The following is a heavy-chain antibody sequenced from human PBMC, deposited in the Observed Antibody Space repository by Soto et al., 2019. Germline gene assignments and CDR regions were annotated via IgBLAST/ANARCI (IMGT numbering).Heavy chain of an antibody. D-gene: IGHD4-17*01. J-gene: IGHJ5*02. V-gene: IGHV4-59*01. CDR3: TNRPWADYGGIFDP. Sequence: QVQLQESGPGLVKPSETLSLTCTVSGGSISSYYWSWIRQPPGKGLEWIGYIYYTGTTNYNPSLKSRVTISVDTSKNQFSLKRSSVTAADTAVYYCTNRPWADYGGIFDPWGQGTLVTVSS. CDR1: GGSISSYY. CDR2: IYYTGTT.